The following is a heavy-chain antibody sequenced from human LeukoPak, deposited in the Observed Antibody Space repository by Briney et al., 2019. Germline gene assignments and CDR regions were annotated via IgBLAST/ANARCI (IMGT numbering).Heavy chain of an antibody. D-gene: IGHD5-18*01. J-gene: IGHJ4*02. CDR2: TDPSDSYT. V-gene: IGHV5-10-1*01. CDR3: ARRGYGYGLFDY. CDR1: GYSFTSYW. Sequence: GESLRISCKGSGYSFTSYWISWVRQMPGKGXXXXGRTDPSDSYTNYRPSFQGHVTISADKSISTAYLQWSSLKASDTAMYYCARRGYGYGLFDYWGQGTLVTVSS.